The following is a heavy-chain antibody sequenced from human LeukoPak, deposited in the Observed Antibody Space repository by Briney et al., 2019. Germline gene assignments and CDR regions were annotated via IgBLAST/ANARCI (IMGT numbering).Heavy chain of an antibody. CDR1: GFTFSKAW. J-gene: IGHJ4*02. V-gene: IGHV3-15*01. D-gene: IGHD1-26*01. Sequence: GWSLTLSCAASGFTFSKAWMSWLGPAAAKGLDWVGRIKSKTDGGTTDYAAPVKGRFTISRDDSKNTLYLQMNSLKSEDTAVYYCTTDDGGSEFDYWGQGTLVTVSS. CDR3: TTDDGGSEFDY. CDR2: IKSKTDGGTT.